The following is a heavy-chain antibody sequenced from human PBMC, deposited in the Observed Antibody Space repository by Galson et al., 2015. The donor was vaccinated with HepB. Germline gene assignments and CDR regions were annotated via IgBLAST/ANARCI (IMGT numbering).Heavy chain of an antibody. Sequence: CAISGDSASSNSAAWNWIRQSPSRGLEWLGRTYYRSNWYNDYAVSVKSRITINPDTSKNQFSLQLSSVTAPDTAVYYCARGFPPSVDTAMVTPYYYMDVWGKGTTVTVSS. CDR1: GDSASSNSAA. CDR3: ARGFPPSVDTAMVTPYYYMDV. CDR2: TYYRSNWYN. J-gene: IGHJ6*03. V-gene: IGHV6-1*01. D-gene: IGHD5-18*01.